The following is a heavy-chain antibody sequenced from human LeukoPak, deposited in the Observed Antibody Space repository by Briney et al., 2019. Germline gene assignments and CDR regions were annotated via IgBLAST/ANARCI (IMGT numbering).Heavy chain of an antibody. CDR1: GFAFGEYG. Sequence: GGSLRLSCAGSGFAFGEYGIHWVRQAPGKGLEWLSVTSGNGRATDYADSVKGRFTTSRDNSKSSLYLHINNLRTEDTALYYCAKETWSNSFSDFDHWGQGTLVTVSS. J-gene: IGHJ4*02. D-gene: IGHD3-3*01. CDR2: TSGNGRAT. V-gene: IGHV3-43*02. CDR3: AKETWSNSFSDFDH.